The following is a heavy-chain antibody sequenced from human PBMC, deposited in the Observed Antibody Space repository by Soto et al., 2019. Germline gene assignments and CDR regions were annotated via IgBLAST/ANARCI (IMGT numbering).Heavy chain of an antibody. D-gene: IGHD3-16*01. V-gene: IGHV1-18*01. CDR1: GYTFTTHG. CDR3: ARDPYLGDHQY. Sequence: QVQLVQSGGEVKNPGASVKVSCKTSGYTFTTHGISWVRQAPGQGLEWVGWISAYSGKTHYAQKFQGKVTMTTDTSTNTAYLELRSLRSDDTAVYYCARDPYLGDHQYWGQGTLVTVSS. CDR2: ISAYSGKT. J-gene: IGHJ4*02.